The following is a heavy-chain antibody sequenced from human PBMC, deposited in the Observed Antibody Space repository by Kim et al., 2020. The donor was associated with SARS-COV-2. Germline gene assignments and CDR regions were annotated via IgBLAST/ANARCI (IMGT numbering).Heavy chain of an antibody. V-gene: IGHV5-51*01. CDR3: ARLGGPMVRGVGDLFDY. D-gene: IGHD3-10*01. CDR2: IYPGDSDT. CDR1: GYSFTSYW. Sequence: GESLKISCKGSGYSFTSYWIGWVRQMPGKGLEWMGIIYPGDSDTRYSPSFQGQVTISADKSISTAYLQWSSLKASDTAMYYCARLGGPMVRGVGDLFDYWGQGTLVTVSS. J-gene: IGHJ4*02.